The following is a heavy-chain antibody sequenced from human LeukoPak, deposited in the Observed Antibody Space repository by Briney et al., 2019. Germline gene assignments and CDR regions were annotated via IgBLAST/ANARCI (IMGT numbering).Heavy chain of an antibody. CDR1: GFTFSSYG. D-gene: IGHD5-18*01. CDR3: AKRGYSYGLA. CDR2: IRYDESNK. J-gene: IGHJ5*02. V-gene: IGHV3-30*02. Sequence: GGSLRLSCAASGFTFSSYGMHWVRQAPGKGLEWVSFIRYDESNKYYADSVRGRFTISRDNSKNTLYLQMNSLRAEDAAVYYCAKRGYSYGLAWGQGTLVTVSS.